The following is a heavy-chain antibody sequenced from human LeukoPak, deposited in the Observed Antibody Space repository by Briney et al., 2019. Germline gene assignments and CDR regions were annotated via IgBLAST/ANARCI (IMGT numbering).Heavy chain of an antibody. D-gene: IGHD6-19*01. V-gene: IGHV3-33*05. CDR1: GFTFRNHG. CDR3: AKGETPLYPYSSAWA. J-gene: IGHJ5*02. CDR2: ISYDGDDK. Sequence: GRSLRRSCAASGFTFRNHGMHWVRQAPGKWLVWVAVISYDGDDKNYADSVKGRFTISRDNSKNSLYLQMNSLRVEDTAVYYCAKGETPLYPYSSAWAWGEGTLVTVSS.